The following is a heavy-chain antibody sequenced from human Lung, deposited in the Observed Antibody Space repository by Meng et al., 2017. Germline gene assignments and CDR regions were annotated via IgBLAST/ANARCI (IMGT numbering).Heavy chain of an antibody. J-gene: IGHJ2*01. CDR3: ARGQKGYFDL. CDR1: GGSISSSNYY. CDR2: IYNSGST. V-gene: IGHV4-30-4*01. Sequence: GQLQGPGPGLVKPSQTLAPTCTVSGGSISSSNYYWSWIRQPPGKGLEWSGHIYNSGSTYYNPSLKSRITISVDTSKNQFSLKLSSVTAADTAVDYCARGQKGYFDLWGRGTLVTVSS.